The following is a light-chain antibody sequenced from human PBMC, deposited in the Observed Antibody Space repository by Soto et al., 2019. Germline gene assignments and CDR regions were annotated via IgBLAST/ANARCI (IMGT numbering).Light chain of an antibody. V-gene: IGKV3-15*01. J-gene: IGKJ1*01. Sequence: DIVMTQSPATLSVSPGERATLSCRASQNISTNVAWYQQKPGQAPRLLLLSASSRLSDIPARFSGSGSGTEFTLTISGLQSEDVAVYYCHHFNTWPPKAFGQGTKGEFK. CDR2: SAS. CDR1: QNISTN. CDR3: HHFNTWPPKA.